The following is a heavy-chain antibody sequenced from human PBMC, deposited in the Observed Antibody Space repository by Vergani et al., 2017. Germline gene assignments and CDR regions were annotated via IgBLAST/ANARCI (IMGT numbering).Heavy chain of an antibody. CDR1: GGSISSYY. CDR2: IYYSGST. J-gene: IGHJ2*01. V-gene: IGHV4-59*01. D-gene: IGHD5-18*01. CDR3: ARGYSYGYRYFDL. Sequence: QVQLQESGPGLVKPSEILSLTCTVSGGSISSYYWSWIRQPPGKGLEWIGYIYYSGSTNYNPSLKSRVTISVDTSKNQFSLKLSSVTAADTAVYYCARGYSYGYRYFDLWGRGTLVTVSS.